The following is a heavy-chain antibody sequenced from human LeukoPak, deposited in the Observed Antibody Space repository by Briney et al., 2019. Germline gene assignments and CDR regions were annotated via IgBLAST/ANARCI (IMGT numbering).Heavy chain of an antibody. CDR1: GYTFTGYY. V-gene: IGHV1-2*02. CDR2: INPDNGGT. CDR3: ARGSRREWIQLWLHDY. Sequence: ASVKVSCKASGYTFTGYYMHWVRQAPGQGLEWMGWINPDNGGTNYAQKFQGRVTMTRDMSISTAYMELSRLRSDDTAVYYCARGSRREWIQLWLHDYWGQGTLVTVSP. J-gene: IGHJ4*02. D-gene: IGHD5-18*01.